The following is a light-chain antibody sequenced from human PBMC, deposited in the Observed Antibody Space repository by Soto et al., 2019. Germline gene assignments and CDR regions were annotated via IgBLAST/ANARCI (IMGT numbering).Light chain of an antibody. CDR1: QSVSSN. J-gene: IGKJ1*01. V-gene: IGKV3-15*01. CDR2: GAS. CDR3: QQYNNWPPGT. Sequence: EIVMTQSPATLSVSPGERATLSCRASQSVSSNLAWYQQQPGQAPRLLLHGASTRATGIPARFSGSGSGTEFTLTISSLQSEDFAVYYGQQYNNWPPGTFGQGTKVEIK.